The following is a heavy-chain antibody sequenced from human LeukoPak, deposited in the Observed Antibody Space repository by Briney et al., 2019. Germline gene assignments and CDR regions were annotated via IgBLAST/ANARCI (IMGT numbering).Heavy chain of an antibody. CDR2: IYYSGST. V-gene: IGHV4-59*11. Sequence: PSETLSLTCTVSGGSISSHYWSWIRQPPGKGLEWIGCIYYSGSTNYNPSLKSRVTISVDTSKNQFSLKLSSVTAADTAVYYCARGGAAAGFDYWGQGTLVTVSS. J-gene: IGHJ4*02. D-gene: IGHD6-13*01. CDR1: GGSISSHY. CDR3: ARGGAAAGFDY.